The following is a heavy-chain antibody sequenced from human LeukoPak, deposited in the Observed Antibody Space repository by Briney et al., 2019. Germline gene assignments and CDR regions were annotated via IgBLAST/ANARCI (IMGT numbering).Heavy chain of an antibody. CDR1: GGSISSYY. D-gene: IGHD3-3*01. CDR2: IYYCGST. J-gene: IGHJ6*03. Sequence: SETLSLTCTVSGGSISSYYWSWIRQPPEKGLELIGYIYYCGSTNYNPSLKSRVTISVDTSKNQFSLRLSSVTAADTAVYYCARVYYDFWSGHRTNYYMDVWGKGTTVTVSS. CDR3: ARVYYDFWSGHRTNYYMDV. V-gene: IGHV4-59*01.